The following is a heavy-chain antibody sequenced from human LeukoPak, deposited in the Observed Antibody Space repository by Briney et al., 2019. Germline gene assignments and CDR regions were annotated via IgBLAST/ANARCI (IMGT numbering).Heavy chain of an antibody. D-gene: IGHD6-13*01. CDR3: ARGGIAAAIDY. Sequence: SETLSLTCTVSGGSISSSSYYWGWIRQPPGKGLEWIGSIYYSGSTYYNPSLKSRVTISVDTSKNQFSLKLSSVTAADTAVYYCARGGIAAAIDYWGRGTLVTVSS. V-gene: IGHV4-39*01. CDR2: IYYSGST. CDR1: GGSISSSSYY. J-gene: IGHJ4*02.